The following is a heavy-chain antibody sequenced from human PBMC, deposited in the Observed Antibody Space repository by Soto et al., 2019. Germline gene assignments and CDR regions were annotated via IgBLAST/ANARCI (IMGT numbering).Heavy chain of an antibody. V-gene: IGHV3-33*01. CDR1: GFSLGSYG. Sequence: QVQLVESGGGVVQPGRSLRLSCDVSGFSLGSYGMHWVRQAPGKGLEWVAVIGFDGKNENYGDSVKGRFTVSRDNSRNTLYLQMNSLRVEXXAXXXXXXXXXXXXXWPAYWGQGTLVTVSS. J-gene: IGHJ4*02. CDR3: XXXXXXXXXWPAY. CDR2: IGFDGKNE.